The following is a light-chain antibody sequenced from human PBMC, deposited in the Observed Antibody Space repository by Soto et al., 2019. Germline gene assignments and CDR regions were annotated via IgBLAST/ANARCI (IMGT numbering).Light chain of an antibody. CDR1: QSVSSRY. CDR2: GAS. V-gene: IGKV3-20*01. J-gene: IGKJ2*01. CDR3: QQYNNSPEYT. Sequence: EIVLTQSPGTLSLSPGERVTLSCRASQSVSSRYLAWYQQKPGQAPRLLIYGASNRATGIPDRFSGSGSGTDFTLTISRLEPEDFAVYFCQQYNNSPEYTFGQGTKLEIK.